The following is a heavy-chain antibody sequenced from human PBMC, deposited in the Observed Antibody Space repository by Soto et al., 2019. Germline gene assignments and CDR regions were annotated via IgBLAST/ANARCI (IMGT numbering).Heavy chain of an antibody. J-gene: IGHJ4*02. D-gene: IGHD3-16*01. CDR2: IWYDGSDK. Sequence: PGGSLRLSCAASGFTFSGFGMHWVRQAPGKGLEWVAIIWYDGSDKYYADSVKGRFTISRDKSKNTLYLQMNSLRAEDTAVYHCAFGNLSYYFDFWGQGTPVTVSS. CDR1: GFTFSGFG. CDR3: AFGNLSYYFDF. V-gene: IGHV3-33*01.